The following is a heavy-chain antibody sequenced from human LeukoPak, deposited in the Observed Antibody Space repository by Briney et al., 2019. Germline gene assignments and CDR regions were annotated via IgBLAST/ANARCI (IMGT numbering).Heavy chain of an antibody. Sequence: PGGSLRLSCAASGFTFRNYAMSWVRQAPGKGLEWVSAILGSGASTYYADSVKGRFTISRDNAKNSLYLQMNSLRAEDTALYYCAKGKEGKRGYSYGFDYWGQGTLVTVSS. D-gene: IGHD5-18*01. J-gene: IGHJ4*02. V-gene: IGHV3-23*01. CDR2: ILGSGAST. CDR1: GFTFRNYA. CDR3: AKGKEGKRGYSYGFDY.